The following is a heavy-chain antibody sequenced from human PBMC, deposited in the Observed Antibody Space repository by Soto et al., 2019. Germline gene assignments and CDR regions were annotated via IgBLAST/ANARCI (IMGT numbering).Heavy chain of an antibody. J-gene: IGHJ5*02. Sequence: QITLKESGPTLVKPTQTLTLTCTFSGFSLSTSGVGVGWIRQPPGKALEWLALIYWDDDKRYRPSLKSRLTITKDTSKNQLVLTMANMDPVDTATYYCARSAGDILTGYYAPFDPWGQGTPVTVSS. V-gene: IGHV2-5*02. CDR3: ARSAGDILTGYYAPFDP. D-gene: IGHD3-9*01. CDR2: IYWDDDK. CDR1: GFSLSTSGVG.